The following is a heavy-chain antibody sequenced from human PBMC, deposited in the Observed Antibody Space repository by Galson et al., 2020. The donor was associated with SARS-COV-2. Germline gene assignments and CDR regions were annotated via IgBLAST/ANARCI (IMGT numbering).Heavy chain of an antibody. CDR2: ISPSGDHI. CDR1: GFIFSNYE. J-gene: IGHJ4*02. Sequence: GGSLRLSCAASGFIFSNYEMNWVRQTPDKGLEWISTISPSGDHIWSPDSVKGRFTISRDNARNLVFLQMSSLRAEDAALYYCVRRMRRQFDFWGQGSLVTVSS. V-gene: IGHV3-48*03. CDR3: VRRMRRQFDF.